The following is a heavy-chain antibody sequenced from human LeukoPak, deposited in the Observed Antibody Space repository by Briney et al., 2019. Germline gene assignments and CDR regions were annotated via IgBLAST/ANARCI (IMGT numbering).Heavy chain of an antibody. V-gene: IGHV4-59*12. CDR2: IYYSGST. D-gene: IGHD3-10*01. J-gene: IGHJ4*02. CDR3: ARVPGGGSGSYQLDY. CDR1: GGSISSYY. Sequence: SETLSLTCTVSGGSISSYYWSWIRQPPGKGLEWIGYIYYSGSTNYNPSLKSRVTISVDTSKNQFSLKLSSVTAADTAVYYCARVPGGGSGSYQLDYWGQGTLVTVSS.